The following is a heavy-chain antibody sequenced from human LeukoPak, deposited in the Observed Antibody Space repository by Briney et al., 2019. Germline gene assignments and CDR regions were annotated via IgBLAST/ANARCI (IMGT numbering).Heavy chain of an antibody. D-gene: IGHD6-13*01. CDR2: ISGGGSST. CDR3: AKVLGSSSRYSLGY. J-gene: IGHJ4*02. Sequence: GGSLRLSCAASGFTFDNYAMHWVRQAPGKGLEWVSLISGGGSSTSYADSVKGRFTISRDNSKGSLYLQMNSLTTEDTALYYCAKVLGSSSRYSLGYWGQGTLVTVSS. V-gene: IGHV3-43*02. CDR1: GFTFDNYA.